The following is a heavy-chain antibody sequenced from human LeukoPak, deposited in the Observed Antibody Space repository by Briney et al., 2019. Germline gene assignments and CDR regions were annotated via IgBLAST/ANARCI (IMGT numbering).Heavy chain of an antibody. CDR2: IKSKTDGGTT. CDR3: KSATVRNYYYYGMDV. V-gene: IGHV3-15*01. Sequence: GGSLRLSCAASGFTFSNAWMSWARQAPGKGLEWVGRIKSKTDGGTTDYAAPVKGRFTISRDDSKNTLYLQMNSLKTEDTAVYYCKSATVRNYYYYGMDVWGQGTTVTVSS. J-gene: IGHJ6*02. CDR1: GFTFSNAW. D-gene: IGHD4-4*01.